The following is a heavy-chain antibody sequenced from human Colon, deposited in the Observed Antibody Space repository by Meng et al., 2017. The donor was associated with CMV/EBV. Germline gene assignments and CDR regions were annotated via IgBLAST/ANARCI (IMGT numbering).Heavy chain of an antibody. V-gene: IGHV3-30*18. CDR2: IAFDGNNE. Sequence: FKGYDMHWVRQVPGKGLDWVARIAFDGNNEDYVDSVKGRFTISRDNSKDTLYLQMNNLRVDDTALYFCAKSGRSYCTGGRCFPAFDSWGQGALVTVSS. CDR1: FKGYD. J-gene: IGHJ4*02. CDR3: AKSGRSYCTGGRCFPAFDS. D-gene: IGHD2-15*01.